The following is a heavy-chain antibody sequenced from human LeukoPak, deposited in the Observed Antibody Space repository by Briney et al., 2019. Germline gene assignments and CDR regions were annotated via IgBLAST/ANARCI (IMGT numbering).Heavy chain of an antibody. CDR2: ISGSGGST. Sequence: GGSLRLSCAASGFTFSSYAMSWVRQAPGRGLEWVSAISGSGGSTYYADSVKGRFTISRDNAKNSLYLQMNSLRAEDTAVYYCARVAEAAAFDYWGQGTLVTVSS. D-gene: IGHD6-13*01. CDR1: GFTFSSYA. J-gene: IGHJ4*02. V-gene: IGHV3-23*01. CDR3: ARVAEAAAFDY.